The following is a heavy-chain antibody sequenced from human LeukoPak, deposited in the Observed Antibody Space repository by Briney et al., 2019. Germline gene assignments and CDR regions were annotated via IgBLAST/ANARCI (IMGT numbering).Heavy chain of an antibody. J-gene: IGHJ4*02. Sequence: GGSLRLSCAASGFTFSSYWMHWVRQAPGKGLVWVSRINSDGSSTSYADFVKGRFTISRDNAKNTLYLQMNSLRAEDTAVYYCARGDIVVVPADVRYYFDYWGQGTLVTVSS. CDR3: ARGDIVVVPADVRYYFDY. V-gene: IGHV3-74*01. CDR1: GFTFSSYW. D-gene: IGHD2-2*01. CDR2: INSDGSST.